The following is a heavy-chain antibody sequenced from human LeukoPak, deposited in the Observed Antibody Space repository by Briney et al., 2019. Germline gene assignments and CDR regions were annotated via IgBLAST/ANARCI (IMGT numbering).Heavy chain of an antibody. J-gene: IGHJ6*03. V-gene: IGHV3-48*03. Sequence: PGGCLRLSCAASGFTFSSYEMKWVRQAPGRGLEWVSYIISSGSTIYYAESVKGRFTISRHNANNSLYLQMNTLRAEDTGVYYCARVEYTYGSGSYYVPHYDYYYYYMDVWSKGTSVT. CDR3: ARVEYTYGSGSYYVPHYDYYYYYMDV. CDR1: GFTFSSYE. CDR2: IISSGSTI. D-gene: IGHD3-10*01.